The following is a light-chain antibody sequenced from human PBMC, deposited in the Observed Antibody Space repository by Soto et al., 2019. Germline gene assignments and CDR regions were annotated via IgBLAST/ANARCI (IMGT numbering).Light chain of an antibody. CDR3: HQYATSPLT. CDR2: GAS. J-gene: IGKJ1*01. Sequence: EIVLTHFPGTLSLSPGERATLSCRASPSVSNNYLAWYQQKPGQAPRLVIFGASNRATSIPDRFSASGSGTEFSLTISRLEPEDVAVYYCHQYATSPLTFGNGTKVDI. V-gene: IGKV3-20*01. CDR1: PSVSNNY.